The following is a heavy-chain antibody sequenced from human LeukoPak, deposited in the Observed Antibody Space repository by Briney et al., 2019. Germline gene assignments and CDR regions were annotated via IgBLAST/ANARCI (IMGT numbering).Heavy chain of an antibody. CDR1: GGSITNNY. V-gene: IGHV4-59*08. CDR3: ARVTLYFDFSTGYHYYFDT. Sequence: SETLSLTCTDSGGSITNNYWRWIRQTPGKELEWIGYIDYSGTTTYNPSLKSRVTISIDTSTNQFSLQLTSVTAADTAVYYCARVTLYFDFSTGYHYYFDTWGQGILVIVSS. D-gene: IGHD3-3*01. CDR2: IDYSGTT. J-gene: IGHJ4*02.